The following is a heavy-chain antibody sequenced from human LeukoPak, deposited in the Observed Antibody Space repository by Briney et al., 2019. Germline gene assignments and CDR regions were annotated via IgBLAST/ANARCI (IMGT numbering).Heavy chain of an antibody. CDR1: GYSFTSYW. CDR3: ARRRYCSGGSCYTAYYFDY. Sequence: GESLRISCQGSGYSFTSYWISWVRQMPGKGLEWMGRIDPSDSYTNYSPSFQGHVTISADKSISTAYLQWSSLKASDTAMYYCARRRYCSGGSCYTAYYFDYWGQGTLVTVSS. J-gene: IGHJ4*02. D-gene: IGHD2-15*01. CDR2: IDPSDSYT. V-gene: IGHV5-10-1*01.